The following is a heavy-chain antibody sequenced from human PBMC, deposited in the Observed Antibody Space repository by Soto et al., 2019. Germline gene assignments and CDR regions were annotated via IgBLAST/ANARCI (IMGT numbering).Heavy chain of an antibody. V-gene: IGHV4-38-2*02. CDR2: IYHSGST. J-gene: IGHJ6*02. CDR3: AREWGTMVRGVRVSKGMDV. D-gene: IGHD3-10*01. CDR1: GYSISSGYY. Sequence: PSETLSLTCAVSGYSISSGYYWGWIRQPPGKGLEWIGSIYHSGSTYYNPSLKSRVTISVDTSKNQFSLKLSSVTAADTAVHYCAREWGTMVRGVRVSKGMDVWGQGTTVTVSS.